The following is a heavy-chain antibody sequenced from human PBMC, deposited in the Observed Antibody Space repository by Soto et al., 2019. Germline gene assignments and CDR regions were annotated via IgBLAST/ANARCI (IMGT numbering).Heavy chain of an antibody. CDR1: GFTFDDYA. J-gene: IGHJ4*01. Sequence: SLRLSCTASGFTFDDYAMHRVRQGRGRGLEWDTGITWNSGKIAYADAVKGRFTIARDDDNNSLYLQMNSLRPEDTALYYCVKDSYADFHRVLSTAEYFFDYWGHGTLVTVSS. CDR3: VKDSYADFHRVLSTAEYFFDY. CDR2: ITWNSGKI. V-gene: IGHV3-9*01. D-gene: IGHD2-15*01.